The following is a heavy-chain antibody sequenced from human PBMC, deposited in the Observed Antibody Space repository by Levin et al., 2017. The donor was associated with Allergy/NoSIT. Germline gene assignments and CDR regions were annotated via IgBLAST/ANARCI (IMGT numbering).Heavy chain of an antibody. CDR1: GFTFSSYT. J-gene: IGHJ2*01. CDR3: CDFDL. V-gene: IGHV3-21*01. Sequence: PGGSLRLSCAASGFTFSSYTMNWVRQAPGKGLEWVSSISSSSSYINYADSVKGRFTISRDNAKNSLYLQMNSLRAEDTAVYYCCDFDLWGRGTLVTVSS. CDR2: ISSSSSYI.